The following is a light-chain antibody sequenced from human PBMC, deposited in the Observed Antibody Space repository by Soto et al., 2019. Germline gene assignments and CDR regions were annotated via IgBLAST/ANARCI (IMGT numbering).Light chain of an antibody. CDR3: QRYVTTPRT. CDR2: CTS. J-gene: IGKJ1*01. V-gene: IGKV3-20*01. CDR1: QTVAYTS. Sequence: EIVLTQSPGILYLSPGARATLSCRASQTVAYTSLAWDQQRPGQAPRLLIYCTSPRATGTPDRFIGSGSGTAFALTISRLEPEGFVVYYCQRYVTTPRTFGQGTKVE.